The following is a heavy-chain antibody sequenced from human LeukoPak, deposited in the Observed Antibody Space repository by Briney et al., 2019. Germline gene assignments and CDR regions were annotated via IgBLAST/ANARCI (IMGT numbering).Heavy chain of an antibody. V-gene: IGHV4-39*07. Sequence: SETLSLTCTVSGGSISSSSYYWGWIRQPPGKGLEWIGTIYYSGSTCYNPSLKSRVTISVDTSKNQFSLKLSSVTAADTAVYYCASTGFRYYDSSGSLGYWGQGTLVTVSS. CDR2: IYYSGST. D-gene: IGHD3-22*01. J-gene: IGHJ4*02. CDR1: GGSISSSSYY. CDR3: ASTGFRYYDSSGSLGY.